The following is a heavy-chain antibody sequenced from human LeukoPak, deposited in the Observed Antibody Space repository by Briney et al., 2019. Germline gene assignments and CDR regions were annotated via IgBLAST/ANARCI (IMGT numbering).Heavy chain of an antibody. CDR1: GGSFSGYY. CDR2: INHSGST. D-gene: IGHD3-3*01. CDR3: ARWSGYTSY. V-gene: IGHV4-34*01. Sequence: SETLSLTCAVYGGSFSGYYWSWIRQPPGKGLEWIGEINHSGSTNYNPSLKSRVTISVDTSKNQFSLKLSSVTAADTAVYYCARWSGYTSYWGQGTLVTASS. J-gene: IGHJ4*02.